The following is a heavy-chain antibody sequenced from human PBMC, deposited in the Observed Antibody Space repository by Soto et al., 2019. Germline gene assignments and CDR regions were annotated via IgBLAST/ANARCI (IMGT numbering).Heavy chain of an antibody. CDR1: GATFSSNA. CDR2: ILPILGTA. D-gene: IGHD6-19*01. V-gene: IGHV1-69*06. CDR3: ARDLVTVAVIPRHYHYGMDV. Sequence: QVQLVQSGAEVKKPGSSVTVSCKASGATFSSNAISWVRQAPGQGLEWMGGILPILGTADYAQKFQGRVTITADKSTSTAYMEMTSLRSEDTAVYYCARDLVTVAVIPRHYHYGMDVWGHGTTVTVSS. J-gene: IGHJ6*02.